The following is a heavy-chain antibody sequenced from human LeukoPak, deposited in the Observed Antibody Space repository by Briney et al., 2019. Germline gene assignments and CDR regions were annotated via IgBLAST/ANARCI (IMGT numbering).Heavy chain of an antibody. CDR3: ARDLGNDYVWGSYRYFDY. CDR1: GYTFTGYY. D-gene: IGHD3-16*02. Sequence: ASVKVSCKASGYTFTGYYMHWVRQAPGQGLEWMGWINPNSGGTNYAQKFQGRVTMTRDTSISTAYMELSRLRSDDTAVYYCARDLGNDYVWGSYRYFDYWGQGTLVTVSS. V-gene: IGHV1-2*02. J-gene: IGHJ4*02. CDR2: INPNSGGT.